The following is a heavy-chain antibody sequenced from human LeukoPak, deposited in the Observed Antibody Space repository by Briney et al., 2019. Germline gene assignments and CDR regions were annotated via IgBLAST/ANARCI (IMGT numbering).Heavy chain of an antibody. CDR3: AREVSQYSNYVGSFDY. V-gene: IGHV3-48*01. J-gene: IGHJ4*02. D-gene: IGHD4-11*01. CDR1: GFTFSSYS. CDR2: ISSSSTI. Sequence: GGSLRLSCAASGFTFSSYSMNWVRQAPGKGLEWVSYISSSSTIYYADSVKGRFTISRDNAKNSLYLQMNSLRAEDTAVYYCAREVSQYSNYVGSFDYWGQGTPVTVSS.